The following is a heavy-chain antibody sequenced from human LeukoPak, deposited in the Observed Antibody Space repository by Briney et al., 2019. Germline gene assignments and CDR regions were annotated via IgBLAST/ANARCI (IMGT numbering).Heavy chain of an antibody. D-gene: IGHD3-3*01. V-gene: IGHV1-69*13. Sequence: ASVKVSCKASGGTFSSFAINWVRQAPGQGLEWMGGIIPIFGTANYAQKFQGRVTITADESTSTAYMELSSLRSEDTAVYYCARGVLRFLENYFDYWGQGTLVTVSS. J-gene: IGHJ4*02. CDR1: GGTFSSFA. CDR3: ARGVLRFLENYFDY. CDR2: IIPIFGTA.